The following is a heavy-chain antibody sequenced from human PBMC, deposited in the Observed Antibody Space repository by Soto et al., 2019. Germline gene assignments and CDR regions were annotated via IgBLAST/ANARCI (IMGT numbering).Heavy chain of an antibody. CDR1: GEAVGSGQSY. V-gene: IGHV4-61*01. Sequence: QVQLQESGPGLVKPSETLSLLCFVSGEAVGSGQSYWNWVRQAPGKGLEWIGHISVTGAMKNSAYLKSRVTMSVEPSNNQISLTLTSVTAADSATYFCARGRADSAGSSFGRRMDVWGQGTTVTVAS. D-gene: IGHD3-10*01. CDR3: ARGRADSAGSSFGRRMDV. J-gene: IGHJ6*02. CDR2: ISVTGAM.